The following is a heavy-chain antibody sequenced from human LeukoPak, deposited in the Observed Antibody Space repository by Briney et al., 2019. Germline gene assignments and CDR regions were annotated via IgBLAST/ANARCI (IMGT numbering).Heavy chain of an antibody. V-gene: IGHV1-2*02. D-gene: IGHD3-22*01. Sequence: ASVKVSCKASGYIFTDYYMHWVRQAPGQGLEWMGWINPNSGGTNYAQKFQGRVTMTRDTSISTAYMELSRLRPDDTAVYYCARGWAYYYDSSGHYYFDYWGQGTLVTVSS. CDR2: INPNSGGT. J-gene: IGHJ4*02. CDR1: GYIFTDYY. CDR3: ARGWAYYYDSSGHYYFDY.